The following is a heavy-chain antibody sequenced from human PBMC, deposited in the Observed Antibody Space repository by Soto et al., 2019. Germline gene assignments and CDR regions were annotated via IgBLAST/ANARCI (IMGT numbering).Heavy chain of an antibody. J-gene: IGHJ4*02. V-gene: IGHV1-8*01. Sequence: PGASVKVSCKASGYTFTSYDINWVRQPTGQGLEWMGWMNPNSGNTGYAQKFQGRVTMTRNTSISTAYMELSSLRSEDTAVYYCARGDKYYYDSSGDDYWGQGTLVTVSS. CDR1: GYTFTSYD. D-gene: IGHD3-22*01. CDR3: ARGDKYYYDSSGDDY. CDR2: MNPNSGNT.